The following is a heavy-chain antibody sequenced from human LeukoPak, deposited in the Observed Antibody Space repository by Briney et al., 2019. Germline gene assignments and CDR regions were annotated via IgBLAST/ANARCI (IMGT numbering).Heavy chain of an antibody. CDR2: IYYSGST. CDR3: ARDYGDGPYYYYGMDV. CDR1: GGSISSGGYY. Sequence: SGTLSLTCTVSGGSISSGGYYWSWIRQHPGKGLEWIGYIYYSGSTYYNPSLKSRVTISVDTSKNQFSLKLSSVTAADTAVYYCARDYGDGPYYYYGMDVWGQGTTVTVSS. V-gene: IGHV4-31*03. J-gene: IGHJ6*02. D-gene: IGHD4-17*01.